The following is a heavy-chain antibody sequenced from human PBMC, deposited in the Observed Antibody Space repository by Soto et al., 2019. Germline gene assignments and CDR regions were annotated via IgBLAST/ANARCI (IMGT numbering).Heavy chain of an antibody. J-gene: IGHJ5*02. D-gene: IGHD3-3*02. Sequence: SETLSLTCTFSGGSISSYYWIWIRQPPGKGLEWIGYIYYSGSTNYNPSLKSRVTISVDTSKNQFSLNLSSVTAADTAVYYCASPKIAFYNWFDPWGQGTLVTVSS. CDR3: ASPKIAFYNWFDP. V-gene: IGHV4-59*08. CDR1: GGSISSYY. CDR2: IYYSGST.